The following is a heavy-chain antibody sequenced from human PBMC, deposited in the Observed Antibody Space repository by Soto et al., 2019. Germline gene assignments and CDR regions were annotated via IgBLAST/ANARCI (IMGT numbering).Heavy chain of an antibody. CDR1: GGSISSSSYY. CDR2: IYYSGST. V-gene: IGHV4-39*01. CDR3: ARVYYDILTGYFVDY. Sequence: QLQLQESGPGLVKPSETLSLTCTVSGGSISSSSYYWGWIRQPPGKGLEWIGSIYYSGSTYYNPSLKSRVTIPVDTSKNQFSLKLSSVTAADTAVYYCARVYYDILTGYFVDYWGQGTLVTVSS. D-gene: IGHD3-9*01. J-gene: IGHJ4*02.